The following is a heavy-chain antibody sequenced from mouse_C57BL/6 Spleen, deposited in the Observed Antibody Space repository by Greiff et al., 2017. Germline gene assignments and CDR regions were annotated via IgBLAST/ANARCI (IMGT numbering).Heavy chain of an antibody. CDR2: ISSGSSTM. CDR1: GFTFSDYG. CDR3: ARGPYYYGSSYVDY. D-gene: IGHD1-1*01. Sequence: EVMLVESGGGLVKPGGSLKLSCAASGFTFSDYGMHWVRQAPEKGLEWVAYISSGSSTMYYADTVKGRFTISRDNAKNTLFLQMTSLRSEDTAMYYCARGPYYYGSSYVDYWGQGTTLTVSA. J-gene: IGHJ2*01. V-gene: IGHV5-17*01.